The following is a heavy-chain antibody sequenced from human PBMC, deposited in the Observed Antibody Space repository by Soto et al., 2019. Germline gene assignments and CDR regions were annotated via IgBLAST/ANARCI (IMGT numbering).Heavy chain of an antibody. Sequence: ASVKVSCKASGYTFTAYWVHWVRQAPGQGLEWMGYINPNTGGTNYAPNFRGRVTMTRDTSINTAYMELSRLTSDDTAVYYCARTSTRGYSGYDLDSWGQGTLVTVS. CDR1: GYTFTAYW. J-gene: IGHJ4*02. CDR3: ARTSTRGYSGYDLDS. CDR2: INPNTGGT. D-gene: IGHD5-12*01. V-gene: IGHV1-2*02.